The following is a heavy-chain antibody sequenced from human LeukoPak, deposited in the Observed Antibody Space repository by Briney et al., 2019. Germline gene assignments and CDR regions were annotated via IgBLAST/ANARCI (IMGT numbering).Heavy chain of an antibody. D-gene: IGHD5-18*01. CDR1: GGTFSSYA. Sequence: ASVKVSCKASGGTFSSYAISWVRQAPGQGLEWMGGLIPIFGTANYAQKFQGRVTITADESTSTAHMELSSLRSEDTAVYYCARGGYSYGYGGWYYFDYWGQGTLVTVSS. V-gene: IGHV1-69*13. J-gene: IGHJ4*02. CDR2: LIPIFGTA. CDR3: ARGGYSYGYGGWYYFDY.